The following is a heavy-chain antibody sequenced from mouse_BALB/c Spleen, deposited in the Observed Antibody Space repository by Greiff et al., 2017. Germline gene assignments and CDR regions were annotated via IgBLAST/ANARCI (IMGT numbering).Heavy chain of an antibody. CDR2: ISSGGSYT. CDR1: GFTFSSYG. CDR3: ARQEGESYYVDY. D-gene: IGHD3-3*01. V-gene: IGHV5-6*01. Sequence: EVQLVESGGDLVKPGGSLKLSCAASGFTFSSYGMSWVRQTPDKRLEWVATISSGGSYTYYPDSVKGRFTISRDNAKNTLYLQMSSLKSEDTAMYYGARQEGESYYVDYWGQGTTLTVSS. J-gene: IGHJ2*01.